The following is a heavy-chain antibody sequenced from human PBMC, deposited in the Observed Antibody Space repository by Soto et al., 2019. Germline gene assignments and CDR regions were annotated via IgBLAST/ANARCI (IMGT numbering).Heavy chain of an antibody. J-gene: IGHJ6*03. D-gene: IGHD5-18*01. CDR3: AKQGYSYSLSNYMDV. CDR2: ISGGGGST. CDR1: GFTFSSYA. Sequence: PGGSLRLSCAASGFTFSSYAMSWVRQAPGKGLEWVSAISGGGGSTYYADSVKGRFTISRDNSKNTPYLQMNSLRAEDTAVYYCAKQGYSYSLSNYMDVWGKGTTVTVSS. V-gene: IGHV3-23*01.